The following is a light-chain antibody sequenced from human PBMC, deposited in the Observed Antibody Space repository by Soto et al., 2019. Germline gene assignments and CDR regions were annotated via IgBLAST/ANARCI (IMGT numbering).Light chain of an antibody. CDR3: LQDYNYPWT. CDR2: KAS. J-gene: IGKJ1*01. CDR1: QSISSW. V-gene: IGKV1-5*03. Sequence: DIQMTQSPSTLSASVGDGVTITCRASQSISSWLAWYQQKPGKAPKLLIYKASSLESGVPSRFSGSGSGTEFTLTISSLQPEDFATYYCLQDYNYPWTFGQGTKVDIK.